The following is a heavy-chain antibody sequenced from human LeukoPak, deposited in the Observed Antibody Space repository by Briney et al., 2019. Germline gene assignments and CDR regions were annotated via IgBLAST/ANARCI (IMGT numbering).Heavy chain of an antibody. CDR1: GFTFNSYT. J-gene: IGHJ4*02. V-gene: IGHV3-48*01. CDR3: ARDLGSGDHGLLV. D-gene: IGHD2-21*02. Sequence: GGSPRLSCAASGFTFNSYTMNWVRQAPGKGLEWISYISRTGTTIYYADSVKGRFTISSDSAKNSLYLQMNSLRFEDTGLYFCARDLGSGDHGLLVWGQGTLLTVSS. CDR2: ISRTGTTI.